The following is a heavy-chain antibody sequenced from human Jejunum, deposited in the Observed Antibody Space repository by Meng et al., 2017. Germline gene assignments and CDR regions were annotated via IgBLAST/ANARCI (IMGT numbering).Heavy chain of an antibody. V-gene: IGHV4-30-2*01. D-gene: IGHD1-26*01. Sequence: QLQLQESGSGLVKPSQTLSLTCAVSGGSLSSDGYTWSWIRQPPGKGLEWIGYIYHTGSTYYNPSLKSRVTISVDRSKNQFSLNLSSVTAADTAVYYCARMDSAFHYFDYWGQGTLVTVSS. CDR2: IYHTGST. J-gene: IGHJ4*02. CDR1: GGSLSSDGYT. CDR3: ARMDSAFHYFDY.